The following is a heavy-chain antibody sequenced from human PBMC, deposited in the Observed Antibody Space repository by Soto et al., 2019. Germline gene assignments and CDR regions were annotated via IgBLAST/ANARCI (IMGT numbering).Heavy chain of an antibody. J-gene: IGHJ4*02. D-gene: IGHD3-16*02. CDR2: ISSSSSYI. CDR1: GFTFSSYS. Sequence: GGSLRLCCAASGFTFSSYSMNWVRQAPGKGLEWVSSISSSSSYIYYADSVKGRSTISRDNAKNSLYLQMNSLRAEDTAVYYCARDSYYDYIWRRYPPDYCAQRTLVTVSS. V-gene: IGHV3-21*01. CDR3: ARDSYYDYIWRRYPPDY.